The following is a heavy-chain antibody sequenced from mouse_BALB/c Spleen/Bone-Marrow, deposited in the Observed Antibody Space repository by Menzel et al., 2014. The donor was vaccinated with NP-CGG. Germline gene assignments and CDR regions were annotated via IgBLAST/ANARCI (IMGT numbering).Heavy chain of an antibody. J-gene: IGHJ3*01. Sequence: EVQLVESGGGLVQPGGSLKLSCAASGFDFSGFWMGWVRQAPGKELEWIGEINPDSSTINYAPSLKDRFIISRDNAKNALYLQVSKVRSEDTALYYCARLGYYGGFAYWGQGTLVTVSA. CDR2: INPDSSTI. CDR3: ARLGYYGGFAY. V-gene: IGHV4-1*02. D-gene: IGHD2-3*01. CDR1: GFDFSGFW.